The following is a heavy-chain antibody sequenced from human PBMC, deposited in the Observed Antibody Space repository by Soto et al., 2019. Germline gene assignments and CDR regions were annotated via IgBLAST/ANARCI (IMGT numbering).Heavy chain of an antibody. D-gene: IGHD6-13*01. Sequence: GAPVELSCKAPGYTFTCYYMHWVRQSPGQGLEWMGWINPNSGGTNYAQKFQGWVTMTRDTSISTAYMELSRLRSDDTAVYYCARFAAPPGPGYSVDYYYGMDVWGQGTTVTVSS. CDR3: ARFAAPPGPGYSVDYYYGMDV. CDR2: INPNSGGT. J-gene: IGHJ6*02. V-gene: IGHV1-2*04. CDR1: GYTFTCYY.